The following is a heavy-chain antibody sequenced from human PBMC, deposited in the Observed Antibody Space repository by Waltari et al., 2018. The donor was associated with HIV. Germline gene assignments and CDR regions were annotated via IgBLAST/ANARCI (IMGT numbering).Heavy chain of an antibody. CDR1: GFNSSDYG. D-gene: IGHD3-22*01. Sequence: SGFNSSDYGMTWVRQAPGKGLEWLSSFSLTTGYIYYTASLKGRFAVSRDNANNSLSLQLTNVRPEDTAVYFCARGTTTYIARGYDRSAYGHAEGIFDLWGRGTLVTVSS. CDR2: FSLTTGYI. V-gene: IGHV3-21*01. CDR3: ARGTTTYIARGYDRSAYGHAEGIFDL. J-gene: IGHJ4*02.